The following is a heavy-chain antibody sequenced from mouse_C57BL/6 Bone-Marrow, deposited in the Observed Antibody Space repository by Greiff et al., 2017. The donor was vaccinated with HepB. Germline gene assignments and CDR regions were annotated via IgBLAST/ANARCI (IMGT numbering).Heavy chain of an antibody. J-gene: IGHJ4*01. CDR2: IDPENGDT. CDR3: TTWGCYDGYYGYAMDY. CDR1: GFNIKDDY. D-gene: IGHD2-3*01. V-gene: IGHV14-4*01. Sequence: EVQLQQSGAELVRPGASVKLSCTASGFNIKDDYMHWVKQRPEQGLEWIGWIDPENGDTEYASKFQGKATITADTSSNTAYLQLSSLTSEDTAVYYCTTWGCYDGYYGYAMDYWGQGTSVTVSS.